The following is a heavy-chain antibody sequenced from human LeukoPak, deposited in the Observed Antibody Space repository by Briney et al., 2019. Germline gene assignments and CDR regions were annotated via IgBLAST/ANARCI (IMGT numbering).Heavy chain of an antibody. V-gene: IGHV3-23*01. CDR1: GFTFTSYN. J-gene: IGHJ4*02. Sequence: GGSLRLSCAASGFTFTSYNMNWVRQAPGKGLEWVSAISGSGGSTYYADSVKGRFTISRDNSKNTLYLQMNSLRAEDTAVYYCAKDLAYDLGDYWGQGTLVTVSS. CDR3: AKDLAYDLGDY. CDR2: ISGSGGST. D-gene: IGHD3/OR15-3a*01.